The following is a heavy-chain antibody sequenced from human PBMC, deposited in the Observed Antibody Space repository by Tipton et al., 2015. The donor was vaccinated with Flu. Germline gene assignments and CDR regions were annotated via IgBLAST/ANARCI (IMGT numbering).Heavy chain of an antibody. CDR3: ATTVVLTRGGSWFDP. CDR1: GFTFSSYA. J-gene: IGHJ5*02. D-gene: IGHD3-22*01. Sequence: GSLRLSCAASGFTFSSYAMSWVRQAPGKGLEWVSTISGSGGSTYFADSVKGRVTISRDNSKNMLYLQLNTLRAEDTALYYCATTVVLTRGGSWFDPWGQGTLVTVSS. CDR2: ISGSGGST. V-gene: IGHV3-23*01.